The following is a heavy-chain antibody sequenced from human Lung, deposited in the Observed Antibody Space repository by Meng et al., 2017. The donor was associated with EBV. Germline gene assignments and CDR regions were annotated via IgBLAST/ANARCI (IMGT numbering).Heavy chain of an antibody. CDR3: ARSYSSGWYTLFDY. D-gene: IGHD6-19*01. CDR2: INHSGST. CDR1: GGSFSGYY. V-gene: IGHV4-34*01. J-gene: IGHJ4*02. Sequence: QGQLQQWGGGLLKPSETLSLTCAVYGGSFSGYYWRRIRQPPGKGLEWIGEINHSGSTNYNPSLKSRVTISVDTSKNQFSLKLSSVTAADTAVYYCARSYSSGWYTLFDYWGQGTLVTVSS.